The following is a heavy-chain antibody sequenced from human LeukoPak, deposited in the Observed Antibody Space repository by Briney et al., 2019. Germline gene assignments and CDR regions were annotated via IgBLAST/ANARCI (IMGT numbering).Heavy chain of an antibody. CDR3: ARPASDGTVTTYFDY. J-gene: IGHJ4*02. CDR2: IYYSGST. CDR1: GGSISSSSYY. V-gene: IGHV4-39*01. Sequence: KPSETLSLTCTVSGGSISSSSYYWGWIRQPPGKGLEWIGSIYYSGSTYYNPSLKSRVTISVDTSKNQFSLKLSSVTAADTAVYYCARPASDGTVTTYFDYWGQGTLVTVSS. D-gene: IGHD4-17*01.